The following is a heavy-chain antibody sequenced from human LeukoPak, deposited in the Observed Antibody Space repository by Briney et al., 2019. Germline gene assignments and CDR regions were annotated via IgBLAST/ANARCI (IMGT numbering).Heavy chain of an antibody. CDR1: GGTFSSYA. D-gene: IGHD3-10*01. CDR3: AKAPNYSGSGSPLFDY. V-gene: IGHV1-18*01. CDR2: ISAYNGNT. J-gene: IGHJ4*02. Sequence: ASVKVSCKASGGTFSSYAISWVRQAPGQGLEWMGWISAYNGNTNYAQKLQGRVTMTTDTSTSTAYMELTSLRSDDTAVYYCAKAPNYSGSGSPLFDYWGQGTLVTVSS.